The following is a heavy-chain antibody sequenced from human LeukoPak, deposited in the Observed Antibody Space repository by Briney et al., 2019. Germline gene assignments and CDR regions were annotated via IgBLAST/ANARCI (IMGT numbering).Heavy chain of an antibody. CDR1: GFTFSSYS. J-gene: IGHJ4*02. CDR3: ARGGYSSGWYIY. CDR2: ISSSSSYI. V-gene: IGHV3-21*04. D-gene: IGHD6-19*01. Sequence: GGSLRLSCAASGFTFSSYSMNWVRQAPGKGLEWVSSISSSSSYIYYADSVKGRFTISRDNAKNSLYLQMNSLRAEDTAVYYCARGGYSSGWYIYWGQGTLVTVSS.